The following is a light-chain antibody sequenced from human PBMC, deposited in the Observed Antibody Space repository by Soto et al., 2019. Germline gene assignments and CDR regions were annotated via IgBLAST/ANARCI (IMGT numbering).Light chain of an antibody. CDR1: QNINSY. CDR3: QQRSNWPGT. Sequence: IVLTQSPATLSFSPGERATLSCRASQNINSYLAWYQQKPGQAPRLLIYDASDRATGIPARFSGSGSGTDFTLTISSLEPEDFAVYYCQQRSNWPGTFGQGTKVDIK. CDR2: DAS. J-gene: IGKJ1*01. V-gene: IGKV3-11*01.